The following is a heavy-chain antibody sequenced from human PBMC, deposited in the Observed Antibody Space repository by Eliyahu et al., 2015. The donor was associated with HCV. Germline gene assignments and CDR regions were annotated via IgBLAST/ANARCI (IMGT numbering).Heavy chain of an antibody. CDR3: ARDPAHGYNHYYFDY. J-gene: IGHJ4*02. CDR2: INPSGGST. Sequence: QVQLVQSGAEVKKPGASVKVSCKASGYTFTSYYMHWVRQAPGQGLEWMGIINPSGGSTSYAQKFQGRVTMTRDTPTSTVYMELSSLRSEDTAVYYCARDPAHGYNHYYFDYWGQGTLVTVSS. CDR1: GYTFTSYY. V-gene: IGHV1-46*01. D-gene: IGHD5-24*01.